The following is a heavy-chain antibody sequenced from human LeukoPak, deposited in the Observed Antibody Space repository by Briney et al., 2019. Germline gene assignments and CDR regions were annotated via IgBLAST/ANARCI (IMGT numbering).Heavy chain of an antibody. D-gene: IGHD3-9*01. CDR1: GGSFSGYY. V-gene: IGHV4-34*01. Sequence: SETLSLTCAVYGGSFSGYYWSWIRQPPGKGLEWIGEINHSGSTNYNPSLKSRVTISVDTSKNQFSLKLSSVTAADTAVYYCARGRLRYFDYNAFDIWGQGTMVTVSS. J-gene: IGHJ3*02. CDR3: ARGRLRYFDYNAFDI. CDR2: INHSGST.